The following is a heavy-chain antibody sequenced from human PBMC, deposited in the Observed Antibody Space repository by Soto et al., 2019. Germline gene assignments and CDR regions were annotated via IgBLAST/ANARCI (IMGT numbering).Heavy chain of an antibody. V-gene: IGHV2-5*02. Sequence: QITLKESGPPLEKPTQTLTLTCTFSGFSLSTTRVAVGWIRQPPGKALKWLALIYWDDDKRYSPFLKSRLTITKDTSKNQVVLTMTNMDPVDTATYYCAHSVVAGLGYYFDYWGQGTLVTVSS. D-gene: IGHD6-19*01. CDR3: AHSVVAGLGYYFDY. CDR1: GFSLSTTRVA. CDR2: IYWDDDK. J-gene: IGHJ4*02.